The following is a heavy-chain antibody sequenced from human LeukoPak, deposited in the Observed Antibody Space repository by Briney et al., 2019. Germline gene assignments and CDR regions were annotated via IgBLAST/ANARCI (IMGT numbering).Heavy chain of an antibody. D-gene: IGHD2-2*02. CDR2: MNPNSGNT. J-gene: IGHJ5*02. CDR1: GYTFTSYD. CDR3: ARGRYCSSTSCYTPRNWFDP. V-gene: IGHV1-8*03. Sequence: ASVKVSCKASGYTFTSYDINWVRQATGQGLEWMGWMNPNSGNTGYAQKFQGRVTITRNTSISTAYMELSRLRSEDTAVYYCARGRYCSSTSCYTPRNWFDPWGQGTLVTVSS.